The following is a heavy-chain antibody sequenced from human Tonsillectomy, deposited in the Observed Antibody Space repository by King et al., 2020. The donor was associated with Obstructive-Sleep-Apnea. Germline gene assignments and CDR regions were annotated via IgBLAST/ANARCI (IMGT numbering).Heavy chain of an antibody. Sequence: VQLVESGGGLVQPGGSLRLSCAASGFTVSSNYMTWVRQAPGKGLEWVSIIYSGVSTYYTYSVKGRFTISRHNSKNTLYLQMNNLRAEDTAVYYCARAAYYSGSRYFDYWGQGTLVTVSS. CDR1: GFTVSSNY. D-gene: IGHD3-10*01. J-gene: IGHJ4*02. CDR3: ARAAYYSGSRYFDY. V-gene: IGHV3-53*04. CDR2: IYSGVST.